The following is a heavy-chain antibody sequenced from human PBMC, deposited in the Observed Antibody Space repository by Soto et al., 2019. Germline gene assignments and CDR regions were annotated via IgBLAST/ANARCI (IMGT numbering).Heavy chain of an antibody. J-gene: IGHJ4*02. CDR3: AHIVVAGLGYYFDY. D-gene: IGHD6-19*01. Sequence: QITLKESGPTLVKPTQTLTLTCTVAGFSLSSTRMAVGWIRQPPGKALEWLALIYWDDDKRYSPFLKSRLTITKDTSKNQVVLTMSNMDPMDTARYYCAHIVVAGLGYYFDYWGQGTLVTVSS. CDR1: GFSLSSTRMA. V-gene: IGHV2-5*02. CDR2: IYWDDDK.